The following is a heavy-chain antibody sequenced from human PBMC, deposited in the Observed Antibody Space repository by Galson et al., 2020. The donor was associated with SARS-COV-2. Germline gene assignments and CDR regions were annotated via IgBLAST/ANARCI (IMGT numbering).Heavy chain of an antibody. CDR2: INPNSGGT. CDR3: ARISTLGLRYFDWLPGGLYGMDV. Sequence: ASVKVSCKASGYTFTGYYMHWVRQAPGQGLEWMGWINPNSGGTNYAQKFQGRVTMTRDTSISTAYMELSRLRSDDTAVYYCARISTLGLRYFDWLPGGLYGMDVWGQGTTVTVSS. D-gene: IGHD3-9*01. V-gene: IGHV1-2*02. J-gene: IGHJ6*02. CDR1: GYTFTGYY.